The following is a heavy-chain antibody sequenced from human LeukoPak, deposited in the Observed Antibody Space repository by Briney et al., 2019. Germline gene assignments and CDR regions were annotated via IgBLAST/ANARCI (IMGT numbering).Heavy chain of an antibody. CDR1: GGSISSYY. J-gene: IGHJ5*02. CDR3: ARRRASYSDSSGYYYGGWFDP. Sequence: SETLSLPCTVSGGSISSYYWSWIRQTPGKGLEWIGYIYYSGSTNFNPSLKSRVTISVDTSKNQFSLKLSSVTAADTAVYYCARRRASYSDSSGYYYGGWFDPWGQGTLVTVSS. V-gene: IGHV4-59*08. D-gene: IGHD3-22*01. CDR2: IYYSGST.